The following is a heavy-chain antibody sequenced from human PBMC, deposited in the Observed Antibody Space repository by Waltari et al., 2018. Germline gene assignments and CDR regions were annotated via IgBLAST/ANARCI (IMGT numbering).Heavy chain of an antibody. D-gene: IGHD6-19*01. CDR3: ARDRSSGFFDY. V-gene: IGHV3-21*01. CDR1: GFTFSSYS. J-gene: IGHJ4*02. Sequence: EVQLVESGGGLVKPGGSLRLSCEASGFTFSSYSMNWVRQAPGKGLEWVSAISSSSSYIYYADSVKGRFTIARDNAKNSLYLQMNSLRAEDTAVYYCARDRSSGFFDYWGQGTLVTVSS. CDR2: ISSSSSYI.